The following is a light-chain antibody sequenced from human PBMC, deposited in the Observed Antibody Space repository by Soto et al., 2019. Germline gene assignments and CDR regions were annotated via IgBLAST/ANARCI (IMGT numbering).Light chain of an antibody. Sequence: EIVMTQSPATLSVSPGERATLSCRASQSVSSNLAWYQQKPGQAPRLLIYGASTRATGIPARFSGSGSGTEFTLTISSLQSEDFAVYYGQQYNNWRCTFGQGTKLEIK. CDR1: QSVSSN. CDR2: GAS. CDR3: QQYNNWRCT. J-gene: IGKJ2*02. V-gene: IGKV3-15*01.